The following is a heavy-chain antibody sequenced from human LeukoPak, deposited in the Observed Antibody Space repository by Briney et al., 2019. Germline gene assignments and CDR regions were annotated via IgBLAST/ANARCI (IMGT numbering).Heavy chain of an antibody. J-gene: IGHJ6*02. V-gene: IGHV1-2*06. Sequence: GASVKVSCKASGYTFTSYGISWVRQAPGQGLEWMGRINPNSGGTNYAQKFQGRVTMTRDTSISTAYMELSRLRSDDTAVYYCASQGYYYGMDVWGQGTTVTVSS. CDR2: INPNSGGT. CDR1: GYTFTSYG. CDR3: ASQGYYYGMDV.